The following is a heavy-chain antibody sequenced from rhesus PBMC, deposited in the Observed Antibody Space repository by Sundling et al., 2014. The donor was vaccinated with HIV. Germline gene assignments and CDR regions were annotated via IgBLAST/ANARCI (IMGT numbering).Heavy chain of an antibody. V-gene: IGHV4S9*01. CDR3: AYQLLNLDWLLPHYGLDS. Sequence: QVQLQESGPGLVKPSETLSLTCAVSGGSISDYYYWNWIRQPPGKGLEWIGNIYGNSASTYYNPSLKSRVAISKDTSKNQFFLKLSSVTAADTAVYYCAYQLLNLDWLLPHYGLDSWGQGVVVTVSS. J-gene: IGHJ6*01. CDR2: IYGNSAST. D-gene: IGHD3-3*01. CDR1: GGSISDYYY.